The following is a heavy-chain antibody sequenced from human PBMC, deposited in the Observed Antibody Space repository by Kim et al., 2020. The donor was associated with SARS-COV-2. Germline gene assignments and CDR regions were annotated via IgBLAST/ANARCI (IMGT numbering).Heavy chain of an antibody. D-gene: IGHD3-9*01. V-gene: IGHV3-74*01. J-gene: IGHJ4*02. CDR2: IDSDGSGT. CDR1: GFIFTNYW. Sequence: GGSLRLSCAASGFIFTNYWMHWVRQAPGKGPMWVSRIDSDGSGTSYAXSVKGXFTISRDNAKNTVYLQXNSLRXEDTXMXXXTTVFEKRGQGAQVTVXS. CDR3: TTVFEK.